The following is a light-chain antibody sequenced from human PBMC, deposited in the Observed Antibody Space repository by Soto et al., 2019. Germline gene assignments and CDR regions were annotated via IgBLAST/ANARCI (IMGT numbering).Light chain of an antibody. J-gene: IGKJ4*01. V-gene: IGKV1D-13*01. Sequence: AIPLTQSPSSLSAPVGDSVTITCRASQGIARALAWYQQKPGKAPKLLIYDASSLESGVPSRFSGSGYVTDFTLTITSLQPEDFATYYCQQFSNYPLTFGGGTKVEIK. CDR3: QQFSNYPLT. CDR1: QGIARA. CDR2: DAS.